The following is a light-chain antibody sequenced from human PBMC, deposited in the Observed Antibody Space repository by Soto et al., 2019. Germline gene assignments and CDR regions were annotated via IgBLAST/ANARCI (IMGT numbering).Light chain of an antibody. V-gene: IGLV2-23*01. J-gene: IGLJ2*01. CDR3: CSYAGSNTLL. CDR2: EGT. Sequence: QSALTQPASVSGSPGQSITISCTGTSSDVGSYKLVSWYQQFPGKAPKLMIYEGTKRPSGVSTRFSGSKSGNTASLTISGLQAEDEADYYCCSYAGSNTLLFGGGTKLTVL. CDR1: SSDVGSYKL.